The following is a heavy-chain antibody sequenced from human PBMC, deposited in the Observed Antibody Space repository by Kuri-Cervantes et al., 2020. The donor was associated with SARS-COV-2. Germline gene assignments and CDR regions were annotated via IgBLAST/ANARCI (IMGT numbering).Heavy chain of an antibody. J-gene: IGHJ4*02. V-gene: IGHV1-46*01. D-gene: IGHD3-3*01. CDR1: GYTFTSYY. Sequence: ASVKVSCKASGYTFTSYYMHWVRQAPGQGLEWMGIINPSGGSTSYAQKLQGRVTMTRDTSTSTVYMELSSLRSEDTAVYYCARDWGQSRYDFWSGYALGYWGQGTLVTVSS. CDR3: ARDWGQSRYDFWSGYALGY. CDR2: INPSGGST.